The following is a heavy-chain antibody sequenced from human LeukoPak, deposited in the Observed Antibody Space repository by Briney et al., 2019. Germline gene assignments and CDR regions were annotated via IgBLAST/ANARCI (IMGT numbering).Heavy chain of an antibody. J-gene: IGHJ4*02. D-gene: IGHD1-26*01. Sequence: ASVKVSCKASRYTFTGYYMHWVRQAPGQGLEWMGWINPNSGGTNYAQKFQGRVTMTEDTSTDTAYMELSSLRSEDTAVYYCATGIDSGSYLFDYWGQGTLVTVSS. CDR2: INPNSGGT. CDR3: ATGIDSGSYLFDY. V-gene: IGHV1-2*02. CDR1: RYTFTGYY.